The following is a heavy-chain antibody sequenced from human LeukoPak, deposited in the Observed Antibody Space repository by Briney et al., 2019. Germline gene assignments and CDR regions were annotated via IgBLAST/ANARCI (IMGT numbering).Heavy chain of an antibody. J-gene: IGHJ6*02. CDR2: IYHGGST. D-gene: IGHD6-19*01. Sequence: SETLSLTCTVSGGSISGDYWSWIRQPPGKGLEWVGYIYHGGSTLYNSSLRSRVTISGDTSRNQFSLKLSSVTAADTAVYYCARDRAVTVTIAMDVWGQGTTVTVSS. CDR1: GGSISGDY. V-gene: IGHV4-59*01. CDR3: ARDRAVTVTIAMDV.